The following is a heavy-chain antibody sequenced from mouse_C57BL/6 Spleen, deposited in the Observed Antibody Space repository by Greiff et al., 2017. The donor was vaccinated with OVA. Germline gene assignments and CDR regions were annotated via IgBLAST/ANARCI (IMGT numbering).Heavy chain of an antibody. CDR2: IRCKSDNYAT. Sequence: EVQLVESGGGLVQPGGSMKLSCVASGFTFSNYWMNWVRQSPGKGLEWVAQIRCKSDNYATNYAESVKGRFTISRDDSKRSVYLQMNNLNAEDTGINYCTGGVPAEAWFAYWGQGTLVTVSA. V-gene: IGHV6-3*01. D-gene: IGHD6-1*01. J-gene: IGHJ3*01. CDR3: TGGVPAEAWFAY. CDR1: GFTFSNYW.